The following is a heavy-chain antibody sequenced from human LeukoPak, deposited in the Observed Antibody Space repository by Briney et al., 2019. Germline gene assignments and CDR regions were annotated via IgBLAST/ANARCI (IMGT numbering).Heavy chain of an antibody. V-gene: IGHV4-59*08. D-gene: IGHD6-19*01. J-gene: IGHJ4*02. CDR2: IYYSGST. CDR3: ARHDSSAWYGGVDH. Sequence: SETLSLTCTVSGGSISSYYWSWIRQPPGKGLEWIGYIYYSGSTNYNPSLKSRVTISVDTSKNQFSLKLSSVTAADTAVYYCARHDSSAWYGGVDHWGQGTLVTVSS. CDR1: GGSISSYY.